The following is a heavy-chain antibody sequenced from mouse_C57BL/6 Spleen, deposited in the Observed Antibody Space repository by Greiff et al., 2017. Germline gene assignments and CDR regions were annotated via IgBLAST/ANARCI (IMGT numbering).Heavy chain of an antibody. Sequence: DVMLVESGGGLVKPGGSLKLSCAASGFTFSSYTMSWVRQTPEKRLEWVATISGGGGNTYYPDSVKGRFTISRDNAKNTLYLQMSSLRSEDTALYYCARRGYGSSYFDYWGQGTTLTVSS. CDR2: ISGGGGNT. V-gene: IGHV5-9*01. CDR1: GFTFSSYT. D-gene: IGHD1-1*01. J-gene: IGHJ2*01. CDR3: ARRGYGSSYFDY.